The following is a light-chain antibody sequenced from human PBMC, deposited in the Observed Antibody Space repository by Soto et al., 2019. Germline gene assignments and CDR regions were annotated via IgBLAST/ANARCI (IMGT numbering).Light chain of an antibody. CDR3: QQYDSSTVT. CDR2: GAS. V-gene: IGKV3-20*01. J-gene: IGKJ2*01. Sequence: ENVLTQSPGTLSLSPGERATLSCRASQSVSSSYLTWYQQKPGQAPRLLIYGASSRATAIPDRFSGSGSGTDFTLTISRLEPEDFAVYYCQQYDSSTVTFGQGTKLEIK. CDR1: QSVSSSY.